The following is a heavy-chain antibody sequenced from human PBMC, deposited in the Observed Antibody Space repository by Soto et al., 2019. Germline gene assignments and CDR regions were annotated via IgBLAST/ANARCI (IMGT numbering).Heavy chain of an antibody. CDR1: GYSFNNYW. D-gene: IGHD5-12*01. CDR3: VRVSYSGYAPGY. CDR2: IYPSDSDT. J-gene: IGHJ4*02. Sequence: PGESLKISCKASGYSFNNYWIGWVRQMPGKGLEWMGIIYPSDSDTRYSPSFQGQVTISADKSISTAYLQWSSLKASDTAMYYCVRVSYSGYAPGYWGQGTLVTVSS. V-gene: IGHV5-51*01.